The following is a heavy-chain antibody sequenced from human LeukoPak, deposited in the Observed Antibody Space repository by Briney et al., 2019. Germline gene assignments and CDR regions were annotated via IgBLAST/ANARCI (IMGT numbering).Heavy chain of an antibody. V-gene: IGHV3-48*03. D-gene: IGHD6-19*01. CDR2: ISSSGSTI. Sequence: GGSLRLSCAASGFTFSSYEMNWVRQAPGKGLEWVSYISSSGSTIYYADSVKGRFTISRDNAKNSLDLQMNSLRAEDTAVYYCASRRAVTFDYWGQGTLVTVSS. CDR3: ASRRAVTFDY. CDR1: GFTFSSYE. J-gene: IGHJ4*02.